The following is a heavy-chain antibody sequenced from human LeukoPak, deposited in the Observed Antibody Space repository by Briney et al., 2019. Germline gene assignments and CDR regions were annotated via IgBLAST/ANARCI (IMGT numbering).Heavy chain of an antibody. V-gene: IGHV3-7*01. Sequence: GGSLRLSCAASGFTFSSYWMSWVRQAPGKGLEWVANIKQDGSEKYYVDSVKGRFTISRDNAKNSLYLQMNSLRAEDTAVYYCAGVDDSAVAGTSDYWGQGTLVTVSS. CDR3: AGVDDSAVAGTSDY. CDR2: IKQDGSEK. CDR1: GFTFSSYW. J-gene: IGHJ4*02. D-gene: IGHD6-19*01.